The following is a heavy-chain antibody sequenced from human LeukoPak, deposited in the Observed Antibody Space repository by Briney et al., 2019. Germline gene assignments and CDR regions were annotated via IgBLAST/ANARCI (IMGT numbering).Heavy chain of an antibody. CDR2: FDPEDGET. D-gene: IGHD2-2*01. Sequence: ASVKVSCKVSGYTLTELSMHWVRQAPGKGLEWMGGFDPEDGETIYAQKFQGRVTMTEDTSTDTAHMELSRLRSDDTAVYYCARGRMDVPAALPDFWGQGALVTVSS. V-gene: IGHV1-24*01. CDR1: GYTLTELS. J-gene: IGHJ4*02. CDR3: ARGRMDVPAALPDF.